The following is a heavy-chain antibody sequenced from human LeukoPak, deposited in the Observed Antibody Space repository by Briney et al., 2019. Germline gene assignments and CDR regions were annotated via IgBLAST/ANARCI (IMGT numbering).Heavy chain of an antibody. CDR2: INSDGRST. Sequence: GGSLRLSCAASGFTFSTYWMHWVRQVPGKGLVWVSRINSDGRSTIYADSVKGRFTISRDNAKNTLYLQMNSLRAEDTAVYYCARRYYDDVTGCRLDYWGQGTLVTVSS. CDR1: GFTFSTYW. CDR3: ARRYYDDVTGCRLDY. J-gene: IGHJ4*02. D-gene: IGHD3-9*01. V-gene: IGHV3-74*01.